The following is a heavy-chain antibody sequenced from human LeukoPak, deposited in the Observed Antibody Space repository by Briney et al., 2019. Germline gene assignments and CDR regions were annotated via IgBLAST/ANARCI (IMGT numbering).Heavy chain of an antibody. CDR3: ARSQFYGSGSYQGRWFDP. CDR1: GGSISSGTYY. CDR2: IYYSGST. V-gene: IGHV4-30-4*07. J-gene: IGHJ5*02. D-gene: IGHD3-10*01. Sequence: PSQTLSLTCTVSGGSISSGTYYWNWVRQPPGKGLEWIENIYYSGSTYYDPSLKSRVNISVDTSKNQFSLKLTSVTAADTAVYYCARSQFYGSGSYQGRWFDPWGQGTLVTVSS.